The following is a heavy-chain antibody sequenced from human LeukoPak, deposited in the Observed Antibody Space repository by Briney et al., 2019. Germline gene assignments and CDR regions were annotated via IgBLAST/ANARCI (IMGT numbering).Heavy chain of an antibody. D-gene: IGHD4-17*01. J-gene: IGHJ4*02. CDR1: GFTFSSSA. CDR2: ISNNGGYT. V-gene: IGHV3-23*01. Sequence: GGSLRLSCAASGFTFSSSAMSWVRQAPGKGLEWVSAISNNGGYTYYADSVQGRFTISRDNSKSTLCLQMNSLRAEDTAVYYCAKGGLGYGDYPFDYWGQGTLVTVSS. CDR3: AKGGLGYGDYPFDY.